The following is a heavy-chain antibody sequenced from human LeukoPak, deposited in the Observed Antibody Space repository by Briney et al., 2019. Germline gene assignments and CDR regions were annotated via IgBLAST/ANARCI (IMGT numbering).Heavy chain of an antibody. CDR2: IKQDGSEK. V-gene: IGHV3-7*01. CDR3: ARESRTVTTYDY. Sequence: PGGSLRLSCAASGFSFTSYWMSWVRQAPGKGLEWVANIKQDGSEKYYVDSVKGRFTISRDSANNSVHLQMNSLRAEDTAVYYCARESRTVTTYDYWGQGALVTVSS. D-gene: IGHD4-17*01. J-gene: IGHJ4*02. CDR1: GFSFTSYW.